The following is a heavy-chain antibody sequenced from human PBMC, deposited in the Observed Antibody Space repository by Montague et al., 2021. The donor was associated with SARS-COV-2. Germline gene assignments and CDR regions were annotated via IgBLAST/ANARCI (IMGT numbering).Heavy chain of an antibody. Sequence: SEPLSLTCTVFGYSISSGYFWAWLRQPPGKGLEWIGSICHAGYIXYNPSLKSRVSISIDTSRNQISLRVTDVAAADTAVYYCARAPCVGDCNSLAIWFDPWGQGTRVSVSS. CDR3: ARAPCVGDCNSLAIWFDP. CDR2: ICHAGYI. V-gene: IGHV4-38-2*02. J-gene: IGHJ5*02. CDR1: GYSISSGYF. D-gene: IGHD2-21*02.